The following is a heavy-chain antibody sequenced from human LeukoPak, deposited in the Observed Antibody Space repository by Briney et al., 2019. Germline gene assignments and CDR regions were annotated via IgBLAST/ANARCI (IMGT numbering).Heavy chain of an antibody. CDR1: GGSISSSTYY. CDR2: IYYSGST. V-gene: IGHV4-39*07. CDR3: ARDSDYGGKIFDY. Sequence: SETLSLTCTVSGGSISSSTYYWGWIRQPPGKGLEWIGSIYYSGSTYYNPSLKSRVTISVDTSKNQFSLKLSSVTAADTAVYYCARDSDYGGKIFDYWGQGTLVAVSS. J-gene: IGHJ4*02. D-gene: IGHD4-23*01.